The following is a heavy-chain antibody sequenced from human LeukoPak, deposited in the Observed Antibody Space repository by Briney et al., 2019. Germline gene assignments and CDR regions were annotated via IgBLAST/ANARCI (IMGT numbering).Heavy chain of an antibody. CDR3: ARDGYCGSSACCVDY. Sequence: GGSLRLSCAASGFIFNTHAMSWVRQAPGKGLEWVSVMSGGGGSTYYADSVKGRFTISRDNSKSTLFLQMNSLSAGDTAVYYCARDGYCGSSACCVDYWGQGTVVTVSP. D-gene: IGHD2-2*03. CDR2: MSGGGGST. J-gene: IGHJ4*02. CDR1: GFIFNTHA. V-gene: IGHV3-23*01.